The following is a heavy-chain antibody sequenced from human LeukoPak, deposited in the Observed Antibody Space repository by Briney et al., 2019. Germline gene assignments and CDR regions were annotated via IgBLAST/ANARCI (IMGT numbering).Heavy chain of an antibody. CDR1: GGSISNYY. Sequence: SETLSLTCTVSGGSISNYYWSWIRQPPEKGLEWIGYSYYSGSTNYNPSLKSRVTISVDTSKNQLSLKLSSVTAADTAVYYCARHSGSYGGAFDIWGQGTMVTVSS. V-gene: IGHV4-59*08. CDR2: SYYSGST. D-gene: IGHD1-26*01. J-gene: IGHJ3*02. CDR3: ARHSGSYGGAFDI.